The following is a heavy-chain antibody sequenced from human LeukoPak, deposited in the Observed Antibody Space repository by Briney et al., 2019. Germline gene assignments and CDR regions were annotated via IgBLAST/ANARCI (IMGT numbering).Heavy chain of an antibody. CDR1: GGTFSSYA. Sequence: SVKVSCKASGGTFSSYAISWVRQAPGQGLEWMGGIIPIFGTANYAQKFQGRVTITADKSTSTAYMELSRLRSDDTAVYYCARVMVDMGDFWSGYLDAFDIWGQGTMVTVSS. J-gene: IGHJ3*02. V-gene: IGHV1-69*06. CDR3: ARVMVDMGDFWSGYLDAFDI. D-gene: IGHD3-3*01. CDR2: IIPIFGTA.